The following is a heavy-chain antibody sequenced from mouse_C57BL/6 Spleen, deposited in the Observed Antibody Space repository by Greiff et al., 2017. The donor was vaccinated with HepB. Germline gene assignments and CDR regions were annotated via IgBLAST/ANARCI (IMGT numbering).Heavy chain of an antibody. CDR3: ARSVGVPDY. Sequence: VQLQQPGAELVMPGASVKLSCKASGYTFTSYWMHWVKQRPGQGLAWIGEIDPSDSYTNYNQKFKGKSTLAVDKSSSTAYMQLSSLTSEDSAVYYCARSVGVPDYWGQGTSVTVSS. D-gene: IGHD3-1*01. CDR2: IDPSDSYT. J-gene: IGHJ4*01. CDR1: GYTFTSYW. V-gene: IGHV1-69*01.